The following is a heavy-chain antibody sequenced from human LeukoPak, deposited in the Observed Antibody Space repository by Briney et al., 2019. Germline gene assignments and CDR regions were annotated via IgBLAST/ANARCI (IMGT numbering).Heavy chain of an antibody. CDR2: ITVIGGST. V-gene: IGHV3-23*01. CDR1: GFTFSSYG. D-gene: IGHD1-1*01. Sequence: PGGSLRLSCAASGFTFSSYGMSWVRQAPGKGLEWVSSITVIGGSTYYADSVKGRFTIYRDNSKNTLYLQMNSLRAEDTAVYYCANLRKSLWIPEFDYWGQGTLVTVSS. CDR3: ANLRKSLWIPEFDY. J-gene: IGHJ4*02.